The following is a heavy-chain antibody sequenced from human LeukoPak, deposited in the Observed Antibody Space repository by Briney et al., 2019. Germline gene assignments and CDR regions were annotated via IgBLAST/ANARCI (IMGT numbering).Heavy chain of an antibody. J-gene: IGHJ4*02. Sequence: ASVKVSCKASGYTFTGYYMHWVRQAPGQGLEWMGWINPNSGGTNYALKFQGRVTMTRDTSISTAYMELSRLRSDDTAVYYCARDIVVVPAAKVRTRHLDYWGQGTLVTVSS. CDR1: GYTFTGYY. V-gene: IGHV1-2*02. CDR2: INPNSGGT. D-gene: IGHD2-2*01. CDR3: ARDIVVVPAAKVRTRHLDY.